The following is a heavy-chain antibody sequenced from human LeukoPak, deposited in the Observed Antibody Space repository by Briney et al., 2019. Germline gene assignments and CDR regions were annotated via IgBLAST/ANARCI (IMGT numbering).Heavy chain of an antibody. J-gene: IGHJ4*02. D-gene: IGHD3-3*01. CDR3: AKGTTIFGVVKPYYFDY. Sequence: GGSLRLSCAASGFTFSSYAMSWVRQAPGKGLEWVSAISGSGGSTYYADSVKVRFTISRDNSKNTLYLQMNSLRAEDTAVYYCAKGTTIFGVVKPYYFDYWGQGTLVTVSS. CDR2: ISGSGGST. CDR1: GFTFSSYA. V-gene: IGHV3-23*01.